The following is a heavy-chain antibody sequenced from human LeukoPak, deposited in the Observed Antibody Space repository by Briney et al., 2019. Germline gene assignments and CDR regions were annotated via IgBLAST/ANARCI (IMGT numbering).Heavy chain of an antibody. Sequence: ASVKVSCKASGYTFTSYDINWSRQATGQGLEWMGWMNPNSGNTGYAQKFQGRVTMTRNTSISTAYMELSSLRSENTAVYYCATSIAARSLFDYWGQGTLVTVSS. CDR1: GYTFTSYD. J-gene: IGHJ4*02. CDR2: MNPNSGNT. D-gene: IGHD6-6*01. CDR3: ATSIAARSLFDY. V-gene: IGHV1-8*01.